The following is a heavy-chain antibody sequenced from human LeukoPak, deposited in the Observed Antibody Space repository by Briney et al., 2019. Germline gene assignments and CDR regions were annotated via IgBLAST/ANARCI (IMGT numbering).Heavy chain of an antibody. D-gene: IGHD3-10*01. Sequence: TLSLTCTVSGGSISSGGYYWSWIRQHPGEGLEWIGYIYSSGTTYYSPSLKSRVIISVDTSKNQFSLNLSSVTAADTAVYYCARDSSGSGRVDYWGQGTLVTVSS. V-gene: IGHV4-31*03. CDR1: GGSISSGGYY. CDR3: ARDSSGSGRVDY. CDR2: IYSSGTT. J-gene: IGHJ4*02.